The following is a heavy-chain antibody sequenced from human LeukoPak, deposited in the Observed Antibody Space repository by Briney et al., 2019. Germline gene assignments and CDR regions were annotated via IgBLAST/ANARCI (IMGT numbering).Heavy chain of an antibody. Sequence: SETLSLACTVSGGSIRSTSHYWAWIRQPPGKRLEWIGSIYYSGSTYYNPSLKSRVTISVVTSKNQFSLSLSSVTVADTAVYYCARQGYDMSWFDPWGQGTLVTVSS. D-gene: IGHD3-9*01. CDR3: ARQGYDMSWFDP. CDR2: IYYSGST. CDR1: GGSIRSTSHY. J-gene: IGHJ5*02. V-gene: IGHV4-39*01.